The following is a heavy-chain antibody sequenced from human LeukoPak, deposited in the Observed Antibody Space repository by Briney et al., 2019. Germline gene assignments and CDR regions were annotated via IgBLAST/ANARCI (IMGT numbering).Heavy chain of an antibody. CDR2: IYHSGST. Sequence: PSETLSLTCAVSGGSISSGGYSWSWIRQPPGKGLEWIGYIYHSGSTYYNPSLKSRVTISVDRSKNQFSLKLSSVTAADTAVYYCARGGSSSWDAFDIRGQGTMVTVSS. CDR3: ARGGSSSWDAFDI. D-gene: IGHD6-13*01. CDR1: GGSISSGGYS. J-gene: IGHJ3*02. V-gene: IGHV4-30-2*01.